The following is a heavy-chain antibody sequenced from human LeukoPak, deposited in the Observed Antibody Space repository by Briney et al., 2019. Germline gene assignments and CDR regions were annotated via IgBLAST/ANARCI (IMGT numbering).Heavy chain of an antibody. CDR2: IYSGGST. D-gene: IGHD3-10*01. J-gene: IGHJ6*03. Sequence: GGSLRLSCAASGFTVSSNYMSWVRQAPGKGLEWVSVIYSGGSTYYADSVKGRFTISRDNSKNTLYLQMNSLRAEDTAVYYCARDYGSGSPYYYMDVWGKGTTVTISS. CDR1: GFTVSSNY. CDR3: ARDYGSGSPYYYMDV. V-gene: IGHV3-66*01.